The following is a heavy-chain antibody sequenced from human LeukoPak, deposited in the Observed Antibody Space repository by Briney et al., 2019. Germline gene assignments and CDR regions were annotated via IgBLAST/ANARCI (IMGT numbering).Heavy chain of an antibody. CDR3: AKDRVGGYLFDY. V-gene: IGHV3-48*01. CDR2: ITNSGSTI. CDR1: GFTFSSYA. J-gene: IGHJ4*02. D-gene: IGHD2-15*01. Sequence: GGSLRLSCAASGFTFSSYAMNWVRQAPGKGPEWISYITNSGSTIYYADSVKGRFTISRDNSKNTLYLQMNSLRAEDTAVYYCAKDRVGGYLFDYWGQGTLVTVSS.